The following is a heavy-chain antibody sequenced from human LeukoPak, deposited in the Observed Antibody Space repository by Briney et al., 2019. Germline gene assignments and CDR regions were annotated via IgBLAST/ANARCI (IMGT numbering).Heavy chain of an antibody. J-gene: IGHJ4*02. CDR2: INPSGGST. D-gene: IGHD6-6*01. CDR3: ARDRYSISSLYDF. Sequence: ASVKVSCKASGYTFTSYYIHWARQAPGQGLEWMGIINPSGGSTTYAQKFQGRVTITRDTPTSTVYMVLSSLRSEDTAVYYCARDRYSISSLYDFWGQGTLVTVSS. V-gene: IGHV1-46*01. CDR1: GYTFTSYY.